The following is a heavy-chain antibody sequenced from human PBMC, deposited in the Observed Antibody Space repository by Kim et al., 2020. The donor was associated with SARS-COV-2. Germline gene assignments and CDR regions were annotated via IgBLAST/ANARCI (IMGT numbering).Heavy chain of an antibody. J-gene: IGHJ4*02. D-gene: IGHD3-22*01. CDR3: ARGSEYYYDSSGYHPLDY. CDR2: IYYSGST. Sequence: SETLSLTCTVSGGSISSGGYYWSWIRQHPGKGLEWIGYIYYSGSTYYNPSLKSRVTISVDTSKNQFSLKLSSVTAADTAVYYCARGSEYYYDSSGYHPLDYWGQGTLVTVSS. V-gene: IGHV4-31*03. CDR1: GGSISSGGYY.